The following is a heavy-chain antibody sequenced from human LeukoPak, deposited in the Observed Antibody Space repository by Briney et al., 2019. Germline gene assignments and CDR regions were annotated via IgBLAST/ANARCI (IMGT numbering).Heavy chain of an antibody. CDR1: GGSISSYY. D-gene: IGHD3-22*01. Sequence: SETLSLTCTVSGGSISSYYWSWIRQPPGKGLEWIGYIYYSGSTNYSPSLKSRVTISVDTSKNQFSLKLSSVTAADTAVYYCARLDSKPNAFDIWGQGTMVTVSS. J-gene: IGHJ3*02. V-gene: IGHV4-59*08. CDR3: ARLDSKPNAFDI. CDR2: IYYSGST.